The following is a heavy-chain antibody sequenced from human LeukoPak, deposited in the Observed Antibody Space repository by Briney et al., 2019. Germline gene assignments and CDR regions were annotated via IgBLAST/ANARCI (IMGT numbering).Heavy chain of an antibody. Sequence: PGGSLRLSCAASGFTFSSYWMSWVRQAPGKGLEWVANIKQDGSEKYYVDSVKGRFTISRDNAKNSLYLQMNSLRAEDTAVYYCARDRIRGYSYATPGLWGQGTLVTVST. CDR2: IKQDGSEK. D-gene: IGHD5-18*01. CDR1: GFTFSSYW. J-gene: IGHJ4*02. V-gene: IGHV3-7*01. CDR3: ARDRIRGYSYATPGL.